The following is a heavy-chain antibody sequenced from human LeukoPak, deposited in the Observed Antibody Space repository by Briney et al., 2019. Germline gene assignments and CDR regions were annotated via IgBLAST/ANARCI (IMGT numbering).Heavy chain of an antibody. CDR3: TLPWGSGSYYDY. CDR1: GFTFSNAW. D-gene: IGHD3-10*01. Sequence: AGGSLRLSCAASGFTFSNAWLNWVPQAPGKGLEWVGHIKSKTDGGTTDYAAPVKGRFTISRDDSKNTLFLQMNSLKTEDTAVYYCTLPWGSGSYYDYWGQGTLVTVSS. V-gene: IGHV3-15*01. CDR2: IKSKTDGGTT. J-gene: IGHJ4*02.